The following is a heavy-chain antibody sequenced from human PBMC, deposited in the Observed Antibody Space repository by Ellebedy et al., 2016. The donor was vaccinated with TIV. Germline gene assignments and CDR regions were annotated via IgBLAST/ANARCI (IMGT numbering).Heavy chain of an antibody. V-gene: IGHV3-23*01. CDR1: GFTFSSYA. D-gene: IGHD2-21*02. CDR2: ISGSGGST. Sequence: GESLKISXAASGFTFSSYAMSWVRQAPGRRLEWVSAISGSGGSTHYVDSVRGRFTISRDNSTNTLYLQMTSLRAEDTAVYYCAKAPTAIFAHFYYYYYYMDVWGKGTTVTVSS. CDR3: AKAPTAIFAHFYYYYYYMDV. J-gene: IGHJ6*03.